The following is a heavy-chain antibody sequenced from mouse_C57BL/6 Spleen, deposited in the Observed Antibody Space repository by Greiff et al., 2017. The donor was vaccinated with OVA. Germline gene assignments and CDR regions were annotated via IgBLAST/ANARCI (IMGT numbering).Heavy chain of an antibody. CDR1: GYSITSGYY. Sequence: EVKLMESGPGLVKPSQSLSLTCSVTGYSITSGYYWNWIRQFPGNKLEWMGYISYDGSNNYNPSLKNRISITRDTSKNQFFLKLNSVTTEDTATYYCARDKEICFDYWGQGTTLTVSS. CDR3: ARDKEICFDY. J-gene: IGHJ2*01. CDR2: ISYDGSN. V-gene: IGHV3-6*01.